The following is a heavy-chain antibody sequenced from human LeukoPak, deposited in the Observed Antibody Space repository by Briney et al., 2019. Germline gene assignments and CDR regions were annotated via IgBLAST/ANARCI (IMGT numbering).Heavy chain of an antibody. CDR1: GYSMNSHY. J-gene: IGHJ4*02. CDR2: VYYSGRT. V-gene: IGHV4-59*11. D-gene: IGHD1-26*01. Sequence: SETLSLTCTVSGYSMNSHYRTWIRQSPGKGLEWIGFVYYSGRTNYNPSLKSRATISVDTSNNQFSMRLYSVTAADTAIYYCAREPLYSGTYGYFDFWGPGILVTVSS. CDR3: AREPLYSGTYGYFDF.